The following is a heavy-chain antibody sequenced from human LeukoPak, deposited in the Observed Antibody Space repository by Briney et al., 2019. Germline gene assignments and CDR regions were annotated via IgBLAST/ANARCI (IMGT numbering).Heavy chain of an antibody. CDR3: ARGTSHRSGDYISWFDP. V-gene: IGHV1-8*03. J-gene: IGHJ5*02. CDR1: GYTFTSYD. Sequence: GASVKVSCKASGYTFTSYDINWVRQATGQGLEWMGWMNPNSGNTGYAQKFQGRVTITRNTSISTAYMELSSLRSEDTAVYYCARGTSHRSGDYISWFDPWGQGTLVTVSS. D-gene: IGHD4-17*01. CDR2: MNPNSGNT.